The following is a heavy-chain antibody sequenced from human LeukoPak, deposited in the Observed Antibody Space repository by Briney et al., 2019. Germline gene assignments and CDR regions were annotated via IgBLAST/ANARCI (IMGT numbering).Heavy chain of an antibody. CDR3: ARDRSSWFDP. Sequence: PSETLSLTCAVYGGSFSGYYWSWIRQPPGKGLEWIGEINHSGSTNYNPSLKSRVTISVDTSKNQFSLKLSSVTAADTAVYYCARDRSSWFDPWGQGTLVTVSS. CDR2: INHSGST. J-gene: IGHJ5*02. CDR1: GGSFSGYY. V-gene: IGHV4-34*01.